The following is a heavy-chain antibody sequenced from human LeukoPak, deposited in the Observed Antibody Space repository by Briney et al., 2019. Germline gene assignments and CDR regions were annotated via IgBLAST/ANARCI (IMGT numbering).Heavy chain of an antibody. CDR3: ARPRREDDDSSGCLDY. D-gene: IGHD3-22*01. Sequence: GRSLRLSCAASGFTFSSYAMHWVRQAPGKGLEWVAVISYDGSNKYYADSVKGRFTIYRDNSKNTLYLQMNSLRAEDTAVYYCARPRREDDDSSGCLDYWGQGTLVTVSS. V-gene: IGHV3-30*04. CDR2: ISYDGSNK. CDR1: GFTFSSYA. J-gene: IGHJ4*02.